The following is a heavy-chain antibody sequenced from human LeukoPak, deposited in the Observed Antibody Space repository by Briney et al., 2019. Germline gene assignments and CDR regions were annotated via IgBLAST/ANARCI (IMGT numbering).Heavy chain of an antibody. CDR2: INSDGSTT. J-gene: IGHJ3*01. D-gene: IGHD5-24*01. CDR3: AKDIQLST. Sequence: GGSLRLSCAASGFTFSSYWMHWVRQAPGKGLVWVSRINSDGSTTSYADSVMGRFTISRDNSKNTLSLQMNSLRVEDTAMYFCAKDIQLSTWGLGTMVTVSS. V-gene: IGHV3-74*01. CDR1: GFTFSSYW.